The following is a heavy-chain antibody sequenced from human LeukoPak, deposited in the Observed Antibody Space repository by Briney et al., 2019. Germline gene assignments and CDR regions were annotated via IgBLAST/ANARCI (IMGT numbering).Heavy chain of an antibody. CDR3: ASGADILTGYSYDY. J-gene: IGHJ4*02. D-gene: IGHD3-9*01. Sequence: ASVKVSCKASGYTFTSYGTSWVRQAPGQGLEWMGWISAYNGNTNYAQKLQGRVTMTTDTSTSTAYMELRSLRSDDTAVYYCASGADILTGYSYDYWGQGTLVTVSS. V-gene: IGHV1-18*01. CDR2: ISAYNGNT. CDR1: GYTFTSYG.